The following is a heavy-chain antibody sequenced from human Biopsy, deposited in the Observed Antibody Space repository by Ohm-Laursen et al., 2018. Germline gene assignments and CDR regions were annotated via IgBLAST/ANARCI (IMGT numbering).Heavy chain of an antibody. Sequence: TLSLTCIVSGDSIFGGGYYWTWIRQHPEKGLEWLGYIFFSGDTHYNPSLRSRVDISSDMSKNEFYLRLYSVTAADTAVYYCARAKTQDRSFPDWYFDPWGRGTLVTVSS. CDR2: IFFSGDT. CDR3: ARAKTQDRSFPDWYFDP. D-gene: IGHD3-22*01. V-gene: IGHV4-31*03. CDR1: GDSIFGGGYY. J-gene: IGHJ2*01.